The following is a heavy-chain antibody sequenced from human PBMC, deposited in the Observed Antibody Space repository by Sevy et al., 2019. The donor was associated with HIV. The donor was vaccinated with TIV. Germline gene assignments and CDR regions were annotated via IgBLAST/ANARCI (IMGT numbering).Heavy chain of an antibody. V-gene: IGHV4-31*03. Sequence: SETRSLTCTVSGGSISSGGYYWSWIRQHPGKGLEWIGYIYYSGSTYYHPSLKSRVTISVDTSKNQFSLKLSSVTAADTAVYYCAGTYYYDSSGYSPFDYWGQGTLVTVSS. CDR2: IYYSGST. D-gene: IGHD3-22*01. J-gene: IGHJ4*02. CDR1: GGSISSGGYY. CDR3: AGTYYYDSSGYSPFDY.